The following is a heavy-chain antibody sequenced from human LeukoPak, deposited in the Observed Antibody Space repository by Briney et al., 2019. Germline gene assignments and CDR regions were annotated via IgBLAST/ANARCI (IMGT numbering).Heavy chain of an antibody. CDR2: IYYSGST. V-gene: IGHV4-59*08. Sequence: NPSETLSLTCTVSGGSISSYYWSWIRQPPGKGLEWIGYIYYSGSTNYNPSLKSRVTISVDTSKNQFSLKLSSATAADTAVYYCARLEVWGDAFDIWGQGTMVTVSS. CDR1: GGSISSYY. J-gene: IGHJ3*02. D-gene: IGHD2-8*01. CDR3: ARLEVWGDAFDI.